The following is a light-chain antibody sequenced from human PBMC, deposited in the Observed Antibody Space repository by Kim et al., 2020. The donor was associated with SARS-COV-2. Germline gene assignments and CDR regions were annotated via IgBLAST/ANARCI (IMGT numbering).Light chain of an antibody. V-gene: IGLV1-40*01. J-gene: IGLJ3*02. CDR1: SSNIGAGYD. CDR2: GST. CDR3: QSYDSSLSNWV. Sequence: QRVTISCTGTSSNIGAGYDVHWYQQLPGTAPKLLIYGSTNRPSGVPDRFSGSKSGTSASLDITGLQAEDEADYYCQSYDSSLSNWVFGGGTKLTVL.